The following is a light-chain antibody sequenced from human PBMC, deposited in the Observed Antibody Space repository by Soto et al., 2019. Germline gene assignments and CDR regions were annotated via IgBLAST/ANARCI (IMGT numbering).Light chain of an antibody. CDR2: GAS. Sequence: EIVMTQSPATLSVSPGEGATLSCRSSQSVRTKLAWYQQKAGQAPRLLIYGASTRATGVSDRFSGSGSGTEYTLTISSLQSEDFAVYYCQQYDTWPSITFGQGTRLDSK. V-gene: IGKV3-15*01. CDR1: QSVRTK. J-gene: IGKJ5*01. CDR3: QQYDTWPSIT.